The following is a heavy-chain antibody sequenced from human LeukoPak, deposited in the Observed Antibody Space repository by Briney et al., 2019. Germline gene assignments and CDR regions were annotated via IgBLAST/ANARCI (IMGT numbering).Heavy chain of an antibody. CDR1: GGTFSSYA. CDR2: IIPILGIA. D-gene: IGHD5-24*01. V-gene: IGHV1-69*04. CDR3: ARGLMATMVDY. Sequence: SVKVSCKASGGTFSSYAISWVRQAPGQGLEWMGRIIPILGIANYAQKFQGRVTITADTSTSTAYMELSSLRSEDTAVYYCARGLMATMVDYWGEGTLVTVSS. J-gene: IGHJ4*02.